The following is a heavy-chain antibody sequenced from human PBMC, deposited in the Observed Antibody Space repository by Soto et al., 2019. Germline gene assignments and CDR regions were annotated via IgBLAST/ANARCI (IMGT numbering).Heavy chain of an antibody. D-gene: IGHD3-9*01. CDR1: GFTFSSYA. J-gene: IGHJ4*02. V-gene: IGHV3-23*01. CDR3: AIDKEKVLRYFDWSSTVFDY. Sequence: GGSLRLSCAASGFTFSSYAMSWVRQAPGKGLEWVSAISGSGGSTYYADSVKGRFTISRDNSKNTLYLQMNSLRAEDTAVYYFAIDKEKVLRYFDWSSTVFDYWGQGTLVTVSS. CDR2: ISGSGGST.